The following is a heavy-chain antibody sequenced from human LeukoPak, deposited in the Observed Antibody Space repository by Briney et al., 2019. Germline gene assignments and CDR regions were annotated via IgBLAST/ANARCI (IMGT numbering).Heavy chain of an antibody. V-gene: IGHV1-18*01. J-gene: IGHJ4*02. CDR2: ISAYNGNT. Sequence: ASVKVSCKASGGTFSSYAISWVRQAPGQGLEWMGWISAYNGNTNYAQKLQGRVTMTTDTSTSTAYMELRSLRSDDTAVYYCARGGTIPPPYYFDYWGQGTLVTVSS. CDR3: ARGGTIPPPYYFDY. CDR1: GGTFSSYA. D-gene: IGHD3-16*01.